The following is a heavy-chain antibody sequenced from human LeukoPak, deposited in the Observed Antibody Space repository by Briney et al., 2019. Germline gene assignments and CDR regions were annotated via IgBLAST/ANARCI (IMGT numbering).Heavy chain of an antibody. CDR2: ISYDGSNK. J-gene: IGHJ4*02. D-gene: IGHD3-10*01. CDR3: AKDYGSGRSLDY. V-gene: IGHV3-30-3*01. CDR1: GFTFSSYA. Sequence: GGSLRLSCAASGFTFSSYAMHWVRQAPGKGLEWVAVISYDGSNKYYADSVKGRFTISRDNSKNTLYLQMNSLRAEDTAVYYCAKDYGSGRSLDYWGQGTLVTVSS.